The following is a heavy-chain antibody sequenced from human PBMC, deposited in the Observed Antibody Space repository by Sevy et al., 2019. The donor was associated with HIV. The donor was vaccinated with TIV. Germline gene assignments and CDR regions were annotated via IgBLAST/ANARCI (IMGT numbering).Heavy chain of an antibody. CDR1: GYTFSRSV. V-gene: IGHV1-18*04. CDR3: ARGRGIAVAGGGYYSDY. Sequence: ASVKVSCMASGYTFSRSVITWVRQAPGQGLEWMGWISTYNGKTNYAQKFQDRVTMTTDTSTNTAYMELTSLRSDDKAIYFCARGRGIAVAGGGYYSDYWGQGSLVTVSS. D-gene: IGHD6-19*01. J-gene: IGHJ4*02. CDR2: ISTYNGKT.